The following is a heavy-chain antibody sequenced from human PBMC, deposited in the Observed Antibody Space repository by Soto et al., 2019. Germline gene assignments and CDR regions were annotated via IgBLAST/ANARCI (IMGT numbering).Heavy chain of an antibody. J-gene: IGHJ6*02. CDR1: GFTFSSYG. V-gene: IGHV3-33*01. Sequence: GGSLRLSCAASGFTFSSYGMHWVRQAPGKGLEWVAVIWYDGSNKYYADSVKGRFTISRDSSKNTLYLQMNSLRAEDTAVYYCAREFMDGGGWKEYYYYGMDVWGQGTTVTVSS. CDR2: IWYDGSNK. CDR3: AREFMDGGGWKEYYYYGMDV. D-gene: IGHD6-19*01.